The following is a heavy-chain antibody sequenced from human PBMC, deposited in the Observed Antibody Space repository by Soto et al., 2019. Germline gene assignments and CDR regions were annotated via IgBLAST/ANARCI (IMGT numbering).Heavy chain of an antibody. V-gene: IGHV3-23*01. J-gene: IGHJ4*02. CDR3: ARDFGGRKPFEY. CDR1: GFTFGSYA. D-gene: IGHD1-26*01. Sequence: EVQLLESGGALVQPGGSLRLSCAASGFTFGSYAMTWVRQALGKGLEWVSALTGSGASKYYADSVEGRFTISRDNSENTLYLHMRSLRAEDTAIYYCARDFGGRKPFEYWGQGTLVTVSS. CDR2: LTGSGASK.